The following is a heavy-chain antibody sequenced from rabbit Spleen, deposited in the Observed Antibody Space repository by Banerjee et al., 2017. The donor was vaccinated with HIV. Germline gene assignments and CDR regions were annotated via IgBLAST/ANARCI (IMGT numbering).Heavy chain of an antibody. CDR1: GFSFSSGYY. V-gene: IGHV1S45*01. D-gene: IGHD1-1*01. J-gene: IGHJ6*01. CDR3: ARDTSSSFSSYGMDL. Sequence: QQQLEESGGGLVKPGGTLTLTCTASGFSFSSGYYMCWVRQAPGKGLEWIACIYDGSSDSTYYANWAKGRFTISKTSSTTVTLQMTSLTAADTATYFCARDTSSSFSSYGMDLRGQGTLVTVS. CDR2: IYDGSSDST.